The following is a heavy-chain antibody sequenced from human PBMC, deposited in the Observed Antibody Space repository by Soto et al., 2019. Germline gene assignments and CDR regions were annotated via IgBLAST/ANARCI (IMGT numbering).Heavy chain of an antibody. CDR1: GYTFTSYG. D-gene: IGHD4-17*01. CDR3: ARGGALATVTPREYYYYGMDV. V-gene: IGHV1-18*01. Sequence: QVQLVQSGAEVKKPGASVKVSCKASGYTFTSYGISWVRQAPGQGLEWMGWISAYNGNTNYAQKLQGRVTMTTDTYTSTAYMELRSRRSDDTAVYYCARGGALATVTPREYYYYGMDVWGQGTTVTVSS. CDR2: ISAYNGNT. J-gene: IGHJ6*02.